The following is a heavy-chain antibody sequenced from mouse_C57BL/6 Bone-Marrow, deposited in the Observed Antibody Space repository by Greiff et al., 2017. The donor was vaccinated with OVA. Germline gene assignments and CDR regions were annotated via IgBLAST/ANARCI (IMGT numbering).Heavy chain of an antibody. V-gene: IGHV1-81*01. CDR1: GYTFTSYG. J-gene: IGHJ4*01. CDR2: IYPRSGNT. CDR3: SRWRKNCFHYYAMGY. Sequence: VHLVESGAELARPGASVKLSCKASGYTFTSYGISWVKQRTGQGLEWIGEIYPRSGNTHYNEKFKGKATLTADKSSSTAYMELRSLTSEDSAVYFCSRWRKNCFHYYAMGYWGQGTSVTVSS. D-gene: IGHD4-1*01.